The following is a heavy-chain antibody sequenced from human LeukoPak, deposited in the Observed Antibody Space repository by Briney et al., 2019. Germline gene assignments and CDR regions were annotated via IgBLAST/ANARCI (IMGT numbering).Heavy chain of an antibody. Sequence: SETLSLTCSVSGGSISSYYWTWIRQSPEKGLEWIGYIQSIGGTNYNPSLKSRVTISVDTSKNQFSLKLSSVTAADTAVYYCARRAVATINKVFDYWGQGTLVTVSS. V-gene: IGHV4-59*12. CDR3: ARRAVATINKVFDY. CDR1: GGSISSYY. J-gene: IGHJ4*02. CDR2: IQSIGGT. D-gene: IGHD5-12*01.